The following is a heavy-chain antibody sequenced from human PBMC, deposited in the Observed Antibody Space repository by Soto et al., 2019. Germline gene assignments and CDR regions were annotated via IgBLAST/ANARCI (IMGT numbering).Heavy chain of an antibody. CDR3: AGLYDSSGYEGKFDYYYYGMDV. J-gene: IGHJ6*02. V-gene: IGHV1-46*01. D-gene: IGHD3-22*01. Sequence: ASVKVSCKASGYTFTSYYIHWVRQAPGQGLEWMGIINPSGGSTSYAQKFQGRVTMTRDTSTSTVYMELSSLRSEDTAVYYCAGLYDSSGYEGKFDYYYYGMDVWGQGTTVTVSS. CDR2: INPSGGST. CDR1: GYTFTSYY.